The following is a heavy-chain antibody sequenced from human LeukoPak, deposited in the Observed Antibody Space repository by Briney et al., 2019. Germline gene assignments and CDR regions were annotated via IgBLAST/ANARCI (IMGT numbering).Heavy chain of an antibody. D-gene: IGHD6-13*01. V-gene: IGHV3-48*03. CDR2: ISSSGSTI. CDR3: ARVPYSSSWYVFDY. CDR1: GFTFSSYE. Sequence: PGGSLRLSCAASGFTFSSYEMNWVRQAPGKGLEWVSYISSSGSTIYYADSVKGRFTIFRDNAKNSLYLQMNSLRAEDTAVYYCARVPYSSSWYVFDYWGQGTLVTVSS. J-gene: IGHJ4*02.